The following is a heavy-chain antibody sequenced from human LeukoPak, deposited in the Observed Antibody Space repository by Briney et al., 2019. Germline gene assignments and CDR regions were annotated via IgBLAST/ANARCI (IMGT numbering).Heavy chain of an antibody. CDR1: GGSISSYY. V-gene: IGHV4-59*01. CDR2: IYYSGST. CDR3: ASRLRYMVRGVIGDY. Sequence: SETLSLTCTASGGSISSYYWSWIRQPPGKGLEWIGYIYYSGSTNYNPSLKSRVTISVDTSKNQFSLKLSSVTAADTAVYYCASRLRYMVRGVIGDYWGQGTLVTVSS. D-gene: IGHD3-10*01. J-gene: IGHJ4*02.